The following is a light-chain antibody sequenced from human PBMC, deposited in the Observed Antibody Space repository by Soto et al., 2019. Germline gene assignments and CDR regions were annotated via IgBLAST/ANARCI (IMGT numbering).Light chain of an antibody. Sequence: EIVLTQSPDTLSLSPGERATLACRASRSFASSYLAWYQQKPGQAPRLLIYAASTRATGIPDRFSGSGSGTDFTLTISRLEPEDSAVYYCQHYCSSPPYTFGQGTKLEIK. CDR2: AAS. V-gene: IGKV3-20*01. CDR1: RSFASSY. CDR3: QHYCSSPPYT. J-gene: IGKJ2*01.